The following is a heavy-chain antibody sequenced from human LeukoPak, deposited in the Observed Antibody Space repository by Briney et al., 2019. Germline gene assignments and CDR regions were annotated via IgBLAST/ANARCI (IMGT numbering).Heavy chain of an antibody. Sequence: GRSLRLSCAASGFTFSLYTMHWVRQAPGKGLEWVAVISYDGSDKYYADSVKGRFTISRDNSRNTLFLQMNSLRAEDTAVYYCAKDLGVLLWFGEIQYWGQGTLVTVSS. CDR1: GFTFSLYT. CDR2: ISYDGSDK. D-gene: IGHD3-10*01. V-gene: IGHV3-30*04. CDR3: AKDLGVLLWFGEIQY. J-gene: IGHJ4*02.